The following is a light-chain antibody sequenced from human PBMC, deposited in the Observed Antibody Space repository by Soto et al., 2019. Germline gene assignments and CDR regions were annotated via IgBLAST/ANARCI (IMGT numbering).Light chain of an antibody. Sequence: EIVMTQSPATLSVSPGERATLSCRASQSVSSYLAWYQQKPGQSPRLLIYGASTRATGIPARFSGSGSRTEFPLPTSSTQSEDFAVYYRHQYNNWPPITFGQGTRLEIK. V-gene: IGKV3-15*01. CDR2: GAS. J-gene: IGKJ5*01. CDR3: HQYNNWPPIT. CDR1: QSVSSY.